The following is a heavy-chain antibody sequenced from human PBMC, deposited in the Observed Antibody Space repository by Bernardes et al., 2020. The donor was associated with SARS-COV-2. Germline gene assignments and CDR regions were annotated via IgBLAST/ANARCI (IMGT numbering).Heavy chain of an antibody. J-gene: IGHJ4*02. Sequence: GGSLRLSCAASGFIFSNYAMQWVRQAPGKGLEYVSAISSDGTRTYYASSVKGRFTVSRDNSKNTLYLQMGSLRAEDRAVYYCARGCYDYVWGSYRYYVDYWGQGTQVTVSS. CDR2: ISSDGTRT. CDR3: ARGCYDYVWGSYRYYVDY. D-gene: IGHD3-16*02. V-gene: IGHV3-64*01. CDR1: GFIFSNYA.